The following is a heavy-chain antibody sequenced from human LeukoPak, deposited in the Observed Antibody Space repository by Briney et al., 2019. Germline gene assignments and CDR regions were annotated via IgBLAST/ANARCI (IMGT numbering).Heavy chain of an antibody. CDR1: GFTFSSYN. D-gene: IGHD3-3*01. Sequence: GGSLRLSCAASGFTFSSYNMNWVRLAPGKGLEWVSSISGTGDRTYYVGSVKGRFTISRDNSKSTLSLQMNSVRAEDTAIYFCARGRFGVVIPQYFQQWGQGTLVTVFS. CDR2: ISGTGDRT. V-gene: IGHV3-23*01. J-gene: IGHJ1*01. CDR3: ARGRFGVVIPQYFQQ.